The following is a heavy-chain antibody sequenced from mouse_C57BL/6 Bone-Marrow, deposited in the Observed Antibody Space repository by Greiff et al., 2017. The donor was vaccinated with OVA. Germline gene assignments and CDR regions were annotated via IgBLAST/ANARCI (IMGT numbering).Heavy chain of an antibody. Sequence: QVQLQQPGAELVKPGDSVKLSCKASGYTFTSYWMNWVKKRPGRGLEWIGRIDPNSGGTKYNEKITSNSTLTVYKPSSTAYMQLSSLTSEYSAVYYCASGYYGSSYDWGQGTTLTVSS. CDR1: GYTFTSYW. D-gene: IGHD1-1*01. V-gene: IGHV1-72*01. CDR3: ASGYYGSSYD. CDR2: IDPNSGGT. J-gene: IGHJ2*01.